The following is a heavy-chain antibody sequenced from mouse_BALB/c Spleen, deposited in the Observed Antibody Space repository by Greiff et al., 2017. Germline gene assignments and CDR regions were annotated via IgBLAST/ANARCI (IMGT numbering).Heavy chain of an antibody. D-gene: IGHD2-14*01. CDR3: ANRWAYAMDY. Sequence: QVQLKQSGAELVRPGSSVKISCKASGYAFSSYWMNWVKQRPGQGLEWIGQIYPGDGDTNYNGKFKGKATLTADKSSSTAYMQLSSLTSEDSAVYFCANRWAYAMDYWGQGTSVTVSS. CDR2: IYPGDGDT. J-gene: IGHJ4*01. CDR1: GYAFSSYW. V-gene: IGHV1-80*01.